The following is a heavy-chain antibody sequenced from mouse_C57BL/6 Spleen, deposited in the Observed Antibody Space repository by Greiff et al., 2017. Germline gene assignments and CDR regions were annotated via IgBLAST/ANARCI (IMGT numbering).Heavy chain of an antibody. Sequence: EVQLQQSGTVLARPGASVKMSCKTSGYTFTSYWMHWVKQRPGQGLEWIGAIYPGNSATSYNQKFKGKAKLTAATSASHAYMELSSLTNEDSAVYSCTRQRTTVVDGYFDVWGTGTTVTVSS. CDR1: GYTFTSYW. V-gene: IGHV1-5*01. CDR2: IYPGNSAT. D-gene: IGHD1-1*01. CDR3: TRQRTTVVDGYFDV. J-gene: IGHJ1*03.